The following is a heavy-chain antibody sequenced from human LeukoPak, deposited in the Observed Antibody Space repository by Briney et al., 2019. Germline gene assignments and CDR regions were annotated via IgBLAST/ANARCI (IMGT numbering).Heavy chain of an antibody. V-gene: IGHV3-30-3*01. J-gene: IGHJ4*02. CDR3: ARTRLRYFDWLSKGY. CDR2: ISYDGSNK. CDR1: GFTFSSYA. Sequence: PGGSLRLSCAASGFTFSSYAMHWVRQAPGKGLEWVAVISYDGSNKYYADSVKGRFTISRDNSKNTLYLQMNSLRAEDTAVYYCARTRLRYFDWLSKGYWGQGTLVTVSS. D-gene: IGHD3-9*01.